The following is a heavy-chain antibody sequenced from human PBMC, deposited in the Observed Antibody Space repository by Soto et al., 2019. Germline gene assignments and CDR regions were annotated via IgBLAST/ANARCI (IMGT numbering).Heavy chain of an antibody. D-gene: IGHD5-18*01. CDR2: INPSGST. Sequence: PSETLSLTCTVSGGSISSSSYYWGWIRQPPGKGLEWIGRINPSGSTYCNPSLKSRLTISADRSKNQFSLKLSSVTAADTAVYYCARASNKRGYSYGPDYWGQGALVTVSS. J-gene: IGHJ4*02. V-gene: IGHV4-39*07. CDR1: GGSISSSSYY. CDR3: ARASNKRGYSYGPDY.